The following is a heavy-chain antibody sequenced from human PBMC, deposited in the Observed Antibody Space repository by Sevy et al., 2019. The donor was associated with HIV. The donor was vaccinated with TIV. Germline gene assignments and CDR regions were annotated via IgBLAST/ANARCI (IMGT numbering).Heavy chain of an antibody. D-gene: IGHD3-10*01. J-gene: IGHJ6*02. CDR3: ARVPSTGRYGMDV. CDR2: ISSSSSTI. V-gene: IGHV3-48*01. CDR1: GFTFSSYS. Sequence: GGSLRLSYAASGFTFSSYSMNWVRQAPGKGLEWVSYISSSSSTIYYADSVKGRITISRDNAKNSLYLQMSSLRADDTALYYCARVPSTGRYGMDVWGQGTTVTVSS.